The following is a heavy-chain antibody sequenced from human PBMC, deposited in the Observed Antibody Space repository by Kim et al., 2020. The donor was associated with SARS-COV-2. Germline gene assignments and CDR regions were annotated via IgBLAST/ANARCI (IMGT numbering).Heavy chain of an antibody. CDR3: ARGGSDSIAAAGTWFDP. V-gene: IGHV4-39*07. Sequence: SETLSPTCTVSGGSISSSSYYWGWIRQPPGKGLEWIGSIYYSGSTYYNPSLKSRVTISVDTSKNQFSLKLSSVTAADTAVYYCARGGSDSIAAAGTWFDPWGQGTLVTVSS. CDR1: GGSISSSSYY. D-gene: IGHD6-13*01. CDR2: IYYSGST. J-gene: IGHJ5*02.